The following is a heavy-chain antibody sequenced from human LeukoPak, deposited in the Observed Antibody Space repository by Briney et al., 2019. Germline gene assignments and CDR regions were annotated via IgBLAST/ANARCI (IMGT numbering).Heavy chain of an antibody. CDR3: AKDPNYYDSSGYDY. Sequence: GGSLRLSCAASGFTFSSYGMHWVRQAPGKGLEWVAVIWYDGSNKYYADSVKGRFTISRDNSKNTLYLQMNSLRAEDTAVYYCAKDPNYYDSSGYDYWGQGTLVTVSS. J-gene: IGHJ4*02. CDR1: GFTFSSYG. D-gene: IGHD3-22*01. V-gene: IGHV3-30*02. CDR2: IWYDGSNK.